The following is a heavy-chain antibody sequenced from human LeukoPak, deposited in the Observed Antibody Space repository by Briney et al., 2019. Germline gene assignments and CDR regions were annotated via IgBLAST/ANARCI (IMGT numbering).Heavy chain of an antibody. Sequence: ASVKVSCKASGYTFTNYYMHWVRQAPGQGLEWMGWINPNSGNTNYAQKFQGRVTMTRDTSVSTAYMELSTLRSDDTAVYYCALVPKTYYFDYWGQGTLVTVSS. D-gene: IGHD6-13*01. CDR1: GYTFTNYY. CDR2: INPNSGNT. J-gene: IGHJ4*02. V-gene: IGHV1-2*02. CDR3: ALVPKTYYFDY.